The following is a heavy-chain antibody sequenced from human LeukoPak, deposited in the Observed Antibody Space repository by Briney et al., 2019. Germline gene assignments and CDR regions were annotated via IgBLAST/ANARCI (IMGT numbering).Heavy chain of an antibody. Sequence: PGGSLRLSCAASGFTFSSYWMSWVRQAPGKGLEWVANIKQDGSEKYYVDSVKGRCTISRDNAKNSLYLQMNSLRAEDTALYYCAKDNSWGIAVAGPFDYWGQGTLVTVSS. CDR1: GFTFSSYW. CDR2: IKQDGSEK. V-gene: IGHV3-7*03. CDR3: AKDNSWGIAVAGPFDY. J-gene: IGHJ4*02. D-gene: IGHD6-19*01.